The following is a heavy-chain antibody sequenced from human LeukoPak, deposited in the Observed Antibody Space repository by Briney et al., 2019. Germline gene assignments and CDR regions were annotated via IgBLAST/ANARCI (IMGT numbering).Heavy chain of an antibody. CDR1: GYTFTGYY. J-gene: IGHJ4*02. V-gene: IGHV1-2*02. Sequence: GASVRVSCKASGYTFTGYYMHWVRQAPGQGLEWMGWINPNSGGTNYAQKFQGRVTMTRDTSTSTVYMELSSLRSEDTAVYYCARGPNVLLWFGEFLYYWGQGTLVTVSS. CDR3: ARGPNVLLWFGEFLYY. D-gene: IGHD3-10*01. CDR2: INPNSGGT.